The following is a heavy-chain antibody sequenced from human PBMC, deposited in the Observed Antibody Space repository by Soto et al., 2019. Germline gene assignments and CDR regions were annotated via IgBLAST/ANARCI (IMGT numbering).Heavy chain of an antibody. Sequence: QVQLVQSGAEVKKPGSSVKVSCKASGGTFSSYGISWVRQAPGQGLEWMGGIIPIFGTANYAQKFQGRVTISADESTNTAYMELSSLRSEDTAMYYCARDGISGMDVWGQGTTVTVSS. CDR2: IIPIFGTA. D-gene: IGHD2-15*01. CDR3: ARDGISGMDV. J-gene: IGHJ6*02. V-gene: IGHV1-69*12. CDR1: GGTFSSYG.